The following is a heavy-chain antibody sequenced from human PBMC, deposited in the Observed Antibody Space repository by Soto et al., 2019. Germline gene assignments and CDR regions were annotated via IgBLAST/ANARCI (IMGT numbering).Heavy chain of an antibody. CDR3: AKVWDEGYFYSYMNV. Sequence: EEQLLESGGGLVQPGGSLRLSCEASRFTFSIYAMNWVRQAPGKGLAWVSAISGDGGTTHYQDSVKGRVPISRDSSENPLFLQMNSLRVEEAAVYYCAKVWDEGYFYSYMNVWGKGATVTVSS. D-gene: IGHD1-26*01. CDR1: RFTFSIYA. J-gene: IGHJ6*03. V-gene: IGHV3-23*01. CDR2: ISGDGGTT.